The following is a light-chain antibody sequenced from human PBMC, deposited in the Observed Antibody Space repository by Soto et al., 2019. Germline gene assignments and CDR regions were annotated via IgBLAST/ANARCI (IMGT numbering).Light chain of an antibody. CDR2: GAF. Sequence: MTQSPSTLSASVGDRVTINCRASQSVSSNLAWYQQKPGKAPSLLIYGAFTRATGIPARFSGTGSGTEFTLTISSRQSEDFATYYCQQYNDWPLTFGQGTEV. CDR1: QSVSSN. CDR3: QQYNDWPLT. V-gene: IGKV3-15*01. J-gene: IGKJ1*01.